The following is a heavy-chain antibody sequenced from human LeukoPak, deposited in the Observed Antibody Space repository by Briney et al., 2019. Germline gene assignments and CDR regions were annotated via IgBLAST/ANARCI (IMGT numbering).Heavy chain of an antibody. CDR2: ISSSGSTI. Sequence: GRSLRLSCAASGFTFSSYEMNWVRQAPGKGLEWVSYISSSGSTIYYADSVKGRFTVSRDNAKNSLYLQMNSLRAEDTAVYYCAREETNGDFDYWGQGTLVTVAS. CDR1: GFTFSSYE. V-gene: IGHV3-48*03. J-gene: IGHJ4*02. CDR3: AREETNGDFDY. D-gene: IGHD4-17*01.